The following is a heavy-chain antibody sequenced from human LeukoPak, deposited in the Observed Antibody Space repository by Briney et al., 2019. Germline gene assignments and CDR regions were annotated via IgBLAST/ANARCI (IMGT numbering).Heavy chain of an antibody. CDR1: GGTFSSYA. CDR2: IIPIFGTA. CDR3: ARERITMVRGAPCGMDV. V-gene: IGHV1-69*01. Sequence: SVKVSCKASGGTFSSYAISWVRQAPGQGLEWMGGIIPIFGTANYAQKFQGRVTITADESTSTAYMELSSLRSEDTAVYYCARERITMVRGAPCGMDVWGQGTTVTVSS. D-gene: IGHD3-10*01. J-gene: IGHJ6*02.